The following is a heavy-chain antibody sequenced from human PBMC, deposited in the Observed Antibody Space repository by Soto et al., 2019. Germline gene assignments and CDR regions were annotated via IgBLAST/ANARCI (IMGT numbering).Heavy chain of an antibody. CDR2: INSDGSST. CDR1: GVTFSSYW. V-gene: IGHV3-74*01. D-gene: IGHD3-10*01. J-gene: IGHJ5*02. Sequence: GGSLRLSCAASGVTFSSYWMHWVRQAPGKGLVWVSRINSDGSSTSYADSVKGRFTISRDNAKNTLYLQMNSLRAEDTAVYYCARENGYYYGSGSYYNWFDPWGQGTLVTVSP. CDR3: ARENGYYYGSGSYYNWFDP.